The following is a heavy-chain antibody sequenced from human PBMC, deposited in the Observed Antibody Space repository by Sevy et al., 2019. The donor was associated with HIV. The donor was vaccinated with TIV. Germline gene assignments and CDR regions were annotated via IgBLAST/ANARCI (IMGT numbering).Heavy chain of an antibody. CDR3: ARDPGIAVAGEYYFDY. CDR2: IYYSGST. Sequence: SETLSLTCTVSGGSISSYYLSWIRQPPGKGLEWIGYIYYSGSTNYNPSLKSRVTISVDTSKNQFSLKLTSVTAADTAGYYCARDPGIAVAGEYYFDYWGQGTLVTVSS. J-gene: IGHJ4*02. CDR1: GGSISSYY. D-gene: IGHD6-19*01. V-gene: IGHV4-59*13.